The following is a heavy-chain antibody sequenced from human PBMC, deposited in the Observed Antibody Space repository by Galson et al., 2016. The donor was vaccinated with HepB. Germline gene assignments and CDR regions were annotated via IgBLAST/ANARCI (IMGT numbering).Heavy chain of an antibody. CDR1: GFTFSRDW. Sequence: SLRLSCAASGFTFSRDWMSWVRQAPGKGLEWVANIKQDGSENYYVDPVKGRFTISRDNAKNSLYLLMNSLRAEDTAVYYWASWWQTPASYFDYWGQGTLVTVSS. D-gene: IGHD2-8*02. J-gene: IGHJ4*02. CDR2: IKQDGSEN. CDR3: ASWWQTPASYFDY. V-gene: IGHV3-7*01.